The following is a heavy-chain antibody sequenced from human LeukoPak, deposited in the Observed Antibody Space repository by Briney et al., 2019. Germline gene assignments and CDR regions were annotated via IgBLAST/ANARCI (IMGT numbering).Heavy chain of an antibody. CDR1: GFSFSVFW. V-gene: IGHV3-74*01. Sequence: GGSLRLSCVASGFSFSVFWMHWVRQAPGKGPVWVSRIKTDGSITDYADSVKGRFTISRDNAKNSLYLQMNSLRAEDTAVYYCARDLTVGPTTDYFDYWGQGTLVTVSS. D-gene: IGHD1-26*01. J-gene: IGHJ4*02. CDR2: IKTDGSIT. CDR3: ARDLTVGPTTDYFDY.